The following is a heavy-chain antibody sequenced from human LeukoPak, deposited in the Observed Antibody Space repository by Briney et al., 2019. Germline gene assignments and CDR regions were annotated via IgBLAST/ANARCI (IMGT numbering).Heavy chain of an antibody. D-gene: IGHD6-13*01. Sequence: ASVKVSCKASGYTFTGYYMHWVRQAPGQRLEWMGWINPNTGDTNYAQKFQGRVTMTRDTSISAAYMELSRLTSDDTAVYYCARESSSSTWTFHYWGQGTLVTVSS. CDR1: GYTFTGYY. CDR2: INPNTGDT. V-gene: IGHV1-2*02. CDR3: ARESSSSTWTFHY. J-gene: IGHJ4*02.